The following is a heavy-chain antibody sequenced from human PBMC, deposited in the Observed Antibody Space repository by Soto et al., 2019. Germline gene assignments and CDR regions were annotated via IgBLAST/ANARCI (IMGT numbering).Heavy chain of an antibody. V-gene: IGHV4-34*01. J-gene: IGHJ4*02. CDR2: INHSGST. Sequence: SETLSLTCAVYGGSFSGYYWSWIRQPPGKGLEWIGEINHSGSTNYNPSLKSRVTISVDTSKNQFSLKLSSVTAADTAVYYCARGGGYIVVVTATFDYWGQGTLVTVSS. D-gene: IGHD2-21*02. CDR1: GGSFSGYY. CDR3: ARGGGYIVVVTATFDY.